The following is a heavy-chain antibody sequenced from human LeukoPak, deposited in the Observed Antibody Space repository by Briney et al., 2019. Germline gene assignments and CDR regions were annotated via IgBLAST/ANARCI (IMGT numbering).Heavy chain of an antibody. CDR1: DYTFSNYG. D-gene: IGHD2-15*01. J-gene: IGHJ4*02. CDR2: ISAYNGDT. CDR3: AREGSCSDGNCRLDY. Sequence: ASVKVSCKASDYTFSNYGYNWVRQAPGQGLEWMGWISAYNGDTNYAQKFQGRLTMTTDASTRTVYMELKSLSSDDTAVYYCAREGSCSDGNCRLDYWGQGTLVTVFS. V-gene: IGHV1-18*01.